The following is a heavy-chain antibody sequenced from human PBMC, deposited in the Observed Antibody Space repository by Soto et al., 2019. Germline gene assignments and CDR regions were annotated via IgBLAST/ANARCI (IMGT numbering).Heavy chain of an antibody. D-gene: IGHD6-19*01. CDR2: TYYRSKWYN. CDR3: ARAPSAGIAVAGYYYYGMDV. J-gene: IGHJ6*02. CDR1: GDSVSSNSAA. V-gene: IGHV6-1*01. Sequence: SPTLSLTCAISGDSVSSNSAAWNWIRQSPSRGLEWLGRTYYRSKWYNDYAVSVKSRITINPDTSKNQFSLQLNSVTPEDTAVYYCARAPSAGIAVAGYYYYGMDVWGQGTTVTVSS.